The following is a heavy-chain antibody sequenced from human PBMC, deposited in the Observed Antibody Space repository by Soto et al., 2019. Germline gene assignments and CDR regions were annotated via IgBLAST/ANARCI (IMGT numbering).Heavy chain of an antibody. D-gene: IGHD6-6*01. Sequence: QLQLQESGPGLVKPSETLSLTCTVSGGSISSSSYYWGWIRQPPGKGLEWIGRIYYSGSTYYNPSLKSRVTISVDTSKNQFSLKLSSVTAADTAVYYCARQFREYSSSSYAFDIWGQGTMVTVSS. V-gene: IGHV4-39*01. CDR1: GGSISSSSYY. J-gene: IGHJ3*02. CDR3: ARQFREYSSSSYAFDI. CDR2: IYYSGST.